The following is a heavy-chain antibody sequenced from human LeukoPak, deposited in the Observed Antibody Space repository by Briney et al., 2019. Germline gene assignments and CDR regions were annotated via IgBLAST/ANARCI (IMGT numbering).Heavy chain of an antibody. Sequence: GGSLRLSCAASGFTFSSYSMNWVRQAPGKGLEWVSSISSSSYIYYADSVKGRFTISRDNAKNPLYLQMNSLRAEDTAVYYCAREGRYDFWSGYPDYWGQGTLVTVSS. CDR1: GFTFSSYS. CDR3: AREGRYDFWSGYPDY. D-gene: IGHD3-3*01. J-gene: IGHJ4*02. CDR2: ISSSSYI. V-gene: IGHV3-21*01.